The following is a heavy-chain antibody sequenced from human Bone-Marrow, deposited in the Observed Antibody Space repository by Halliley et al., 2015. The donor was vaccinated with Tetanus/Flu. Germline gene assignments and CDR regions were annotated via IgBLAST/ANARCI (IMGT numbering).Heavy chain of an antibody. CDR3: AKAPRPSITIPTS. Sequence: GGVSAISGGGGSTYYADAVKGRFTISRDNSKNTLYLQMNSLRAEDTAVYYCAKAPRPSITIPTSWGQGTLVTVSS. V-gene: IGHV3-23*01. J-gene: IGHJ4*02. CDR2: ISGGGGST. D-gene: IGHD3-3*01.